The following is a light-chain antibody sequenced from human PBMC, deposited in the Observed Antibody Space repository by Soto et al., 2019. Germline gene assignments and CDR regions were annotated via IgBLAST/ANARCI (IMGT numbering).Light chain of an antibody. CDR3: NSYAGSNNCV. J-gene: IGLJ3*02. Sequence: QSALTQPASVSGSPGQSITISCTGTSSDVGGYNYVSWYQQHPGKAPKLMIYEVSKRPSGVPDRFSGSKSGNTASLTVSGLQSEGEDDYTCNSYAGSNNCVFGGGTKLTVL. CDR1: SSDVGGYNY. V-gene: IGLV2-8*01. CDR2: EVS.